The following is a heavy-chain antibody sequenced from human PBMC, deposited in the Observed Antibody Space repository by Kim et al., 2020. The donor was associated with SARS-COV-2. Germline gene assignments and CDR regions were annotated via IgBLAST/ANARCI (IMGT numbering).Heavy chain of an antibody. V-gene: IGHV3-23*01. D-gene: IGHD3-22*01. CDR3: AKSDRITMIVVVTMIDY. Sequence: VTGRYTNSRDNSKNTLDLQMNGLRAEDTAVYYCAKSDRITMIVVVTMIDYWGQGTLVTVSS. J-gene: IGHJ4*02.